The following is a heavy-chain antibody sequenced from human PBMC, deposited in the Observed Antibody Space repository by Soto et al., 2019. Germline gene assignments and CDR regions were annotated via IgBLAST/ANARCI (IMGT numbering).Heavy chain of an antibody. D-gene: IGHD4-17*01. CDR3: ARGLTSEWFDP. CDR1: GYTFTGYD. J-gene: IGHJ5*02. CDR2: LNPNTGNT. Sequence: ASVKVSCKASGYTFTGYDINWVRQATGHGLEWMGWLNPNTGNTGYAPKFQGRVTMTRNTSINTVYMELSSLRSEDTAVYYCARGLTSEWFDPWGQGTLVTVSS. V-gene: IGHV1-8*01.